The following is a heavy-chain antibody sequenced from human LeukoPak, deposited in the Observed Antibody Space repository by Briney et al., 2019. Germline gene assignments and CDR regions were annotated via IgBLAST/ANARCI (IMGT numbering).Heavy chain of an antibody. CDR2: IYYSGST. CDR3: ARDSSGYSSLDY. D-gene: IGHD3-22*01. J-gene: IGHJ4*02. CDR1: GGSISSGGYY. V-gene: IGHV4-31*03. Sequence: SQTLSLTCTVSGGSISSGGYYWSWIRQHPGKGLEWIGYIYYSGSTYYNPSLKSRVTISVDTSKNQLSLKLSSVTAADTAVYYCARDSSGYSSLDYWGQGTLVTVSS.